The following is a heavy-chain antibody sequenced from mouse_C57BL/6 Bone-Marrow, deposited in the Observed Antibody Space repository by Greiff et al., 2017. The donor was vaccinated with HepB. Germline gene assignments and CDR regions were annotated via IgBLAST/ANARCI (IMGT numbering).Heavy chain of an antibody. J-gene: IGHJ4*01. CDR2: SRNEANDSTT. D-gene: IGHD1-1*01. Sequence: EVKLMESGGGLVQSGRSLRLSCATSGFTFSDFYMEWVRQAPGKGLEWIAVSRNEANDSTTEYSATVKGPFIVSRDTSQSILYLQMNALRAEDTAIYYCARDALMELRAMDYRGQGASVTVSS. V-gene: IGHV7-1*01. CDR1: GFTFSDFY. CDR3: ARDALMELRAMDY.